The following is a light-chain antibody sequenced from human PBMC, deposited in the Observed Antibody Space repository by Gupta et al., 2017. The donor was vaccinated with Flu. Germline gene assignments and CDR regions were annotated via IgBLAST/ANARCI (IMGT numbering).Light chain of an antibody. V-gene: IGLV6-57*01. J-gene: IGLJ2*01. CDR2: EDN. Sequence: NFMLTQPHSVSESPGQPVTISCTRSSDSIASNYVQWYQQRPGSPPTTVIYEDNQRPSGVPDRFSGSIDRSSSSAPRTIAGLKTEDEADYDCQSYDSSNLVFGGGTKLTVL. CDR3: QSYDSSNLV. CDR1: SDSIASNY.